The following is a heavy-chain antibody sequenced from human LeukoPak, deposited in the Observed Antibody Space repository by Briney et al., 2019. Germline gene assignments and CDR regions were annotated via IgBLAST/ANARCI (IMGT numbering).Heavy chain of an antibody. CDR3: ARLDRSGYEMGGTWFGP. CDR1: GASIRSSY. CDR2: IYYTGST. J-gene: IGHJ5*02. Sequence: SETLSLTCTVSGASIRSSYWSWLRQPPGNGLEWIGYIYYTGSTNSNPSLKSRVTVSLDTSKNQFSLKLSSMTAADTAVYYCARLDRSGYEMGGTWFGPWGQGTLVTVSS. D-gene: IGHD3-22*01. V-gene: IGHV4-59*08.